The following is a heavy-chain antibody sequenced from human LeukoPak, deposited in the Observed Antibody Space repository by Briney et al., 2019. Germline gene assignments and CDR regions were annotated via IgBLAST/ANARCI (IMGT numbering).Heavy chain of an antibody. Sequence: ASVKVSCKASGYTFTGYYMHWVRQAPGQGLEWMGWINPNSGGTNYAQKFQGRVTMTRDTSISTAYMELSRLRSDDTAVYYCARAVDYSSSSPSLTSYYFDYWGQGALVTVSS. V-gene: IGHV1-2*02. CDR2: INPNSGGT. CDR1: GYTFTGYY. D-gene: IGHD6-6*01. J-gene: IGHJ4*02. CDR3: ARAVDYSSSSPSLTSYYFDY.